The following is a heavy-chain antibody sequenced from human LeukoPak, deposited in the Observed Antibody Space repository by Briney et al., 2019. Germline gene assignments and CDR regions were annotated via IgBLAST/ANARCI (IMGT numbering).Heavy chain of an antibody. J-gene: IGHJ4*02. D-gene: IGHD6-19*01. V-gene: IGHV3-48*01. CDR2: ISSSSSTI. Sequence: GGSLRLSCAASGFTFSSYGMNWVRQAPGKGLEWVSYISSSSSTIYYADSVKGRFTISRDNAKNSLYLQMNSLRAEDTAVYYCARVRSSGCGDYWGQGTLVTVSS. CDR3: ARVRSSGCGDY. CDR1: GFTFSSYG.